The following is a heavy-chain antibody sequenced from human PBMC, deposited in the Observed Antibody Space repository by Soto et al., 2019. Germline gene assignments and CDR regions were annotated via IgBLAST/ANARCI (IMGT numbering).Heavy chain of an antibody. D-gene: IGHD4-17*01. CDR1: GGSFSGYY. V-gene: IGHV4-34*01. CDR3: ARMTTVLYYFDY. CDR2: INHSGST. J-gene: IGHJ4*02. Sequence: PSETLSLTCAVYGGSFSGYYWSWIRQPPGKGLEWIGEINHSGSTNYNPSLKSRVTISVDTSKNQFSLKLSSVTAADTAVYYCARMTTVLYYFDYWGQGTLVTVSS.